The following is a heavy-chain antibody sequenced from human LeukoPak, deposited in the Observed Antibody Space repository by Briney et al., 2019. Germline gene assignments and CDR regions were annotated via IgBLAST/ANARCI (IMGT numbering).Heavy chain of an antibody. V-gene: IGHV1-2*02. CDR3: ARDSGYDLSYFDY. CDR2: INPNSGGT. Sequence: GASVRVSCKASGYTFTGDYMHWVRQAPGQGLEWMGWINPNSGGTNYAQKFQGRVTMTRDTSISTAYMELSRLRSDDTAVYYCARDSGYDLSYFDYWGQGTLVTVSS. J-gene: IGHJ4*02. CDR1: GYTFTGDY. D-gene: IGHD5-12*01.